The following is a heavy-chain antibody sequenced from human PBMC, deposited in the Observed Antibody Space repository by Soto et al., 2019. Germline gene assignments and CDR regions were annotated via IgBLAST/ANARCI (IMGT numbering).Heavy chain of an antibody. CDR2: ISYDGSNK. CDR3: ASGSIAAADNFDY. D-gene: IGHD6-13*01. V-gene: IGHV3-30*03. CDR1: GFTFSSYG. Sequence: PGGSLRLSCAASGFTFSSYGMHWVRQAPGKGLEWVAVISYDGSNKYYADSVKGRFTISRDNSKNTLYLQMNSLRAEDTAVYYCASGSIAAADNFDYWGQGTLVTVSS. J-gene: IGHJ4*02.